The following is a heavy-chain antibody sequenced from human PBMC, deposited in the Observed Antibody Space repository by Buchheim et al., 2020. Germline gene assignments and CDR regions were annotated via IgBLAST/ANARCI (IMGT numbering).Heavy chain of an antibody. CDR1: GGSFSGYY. V-gene: IGHV4-34*01. Sequence: QVQLQQWGAGLLKPSETLSLTCAVYGGSFSGYYWSWIRQPPGKGLEWIGEINHSGSTNYNPSLKSRVTISVNTSKNQFSLKLSSVTAADTAVYYCRIAARPGYYYYMDVWGKGTT. CDR2: INHSGST. D-gene: IGHD6-6*01. CDR3: RIAARPGYYYYMDV. J-gene: IGHJ6*03.